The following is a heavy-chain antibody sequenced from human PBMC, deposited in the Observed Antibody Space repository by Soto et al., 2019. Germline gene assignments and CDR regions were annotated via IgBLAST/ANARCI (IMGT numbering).Heavy chain of an antibody. J-gene: IGHJ5*02. Sequence: SETLSLTCTVSGDSISSYNYYWGWIRQPPGKGLEWIGSISYSGTTYYNPSLKSRLTIFEDTPKNQFSLRLSSVTAADTAVYYCARWGYYGSGRSQQLDPWGQGTLVTVSS. V-gene: IGHV4-39*01. CDR3: ARWGYYGSGRSQQLDP. CDR2: ISYSGTT. CDR1: GDSISSYNYY. D-gene: IGHD3-10*01.